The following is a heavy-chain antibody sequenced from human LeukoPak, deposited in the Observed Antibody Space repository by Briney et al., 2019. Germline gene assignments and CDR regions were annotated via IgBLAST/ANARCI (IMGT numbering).Heavy chain of an antibody. CDR3: AKTPTYYDFWSGYYFDY. V-gene: IGHV3-23*01. CDR1: GFTFSSYA. CDR2: ISGSGGST. Sequence: PGGSLRLSCAASGFTFSSYAMSWVRQAPGKGLEWVSAISGSGGSTYYADSVKGRFTISRANSKNSLYLQMTSLRAEDTAVYYCAKTPTYYDFWSGYYFDYWGQGTLVTVSS. D-gene: IGHD3-3*01. J-gene: IGHJ4*02.